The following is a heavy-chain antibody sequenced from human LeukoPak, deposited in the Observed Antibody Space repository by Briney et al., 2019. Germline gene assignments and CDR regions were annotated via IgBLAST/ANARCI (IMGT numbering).Heavy chain of an antibody. D-gene: IGHD6-13*01. V-gene: IGHV3-9*01. CDR3: AKDNRAAAGTFDY. CDR2: ISWNSGSI. Sequence: GGSLRLSCAASGFTFDDYAMHWVRQAPGKGLEWVSGISWNSGSIGYADSVKGRFTISRDNAKNSLYLQMNSLRAEDTALYYCAKDNRAAAGTFDYWGQGTLVTVSS. J-gene: IGHJ4*02. CDR1: GFTFDDYA.